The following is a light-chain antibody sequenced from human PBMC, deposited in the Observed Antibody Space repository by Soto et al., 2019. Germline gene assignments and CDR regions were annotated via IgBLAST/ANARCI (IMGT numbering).Light chain of an antibody. Sequence: QSVLTQPPSVSGAPGQRVTIFCTGTRSNIGAGYDVHWYQQIPGTAPKLLIYRNHDRPSGVPDRFSGPKSGTSASLTITGLQAEDEADYYCQSYDTSVSGARVFGGGTKLTVL. CDR2: RNH. V-gene: IGLV1-40*01. CDR1: RSNIGAGYD. CDR3: QSYDTSVSGARV. J-gene: IGLJ3*02.